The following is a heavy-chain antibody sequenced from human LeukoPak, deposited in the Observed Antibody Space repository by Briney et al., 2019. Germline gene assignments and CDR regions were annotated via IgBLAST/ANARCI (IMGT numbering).Heavy chain of an antibody. CDR3: AREASGTRRYYYYYMDL. CDR1: GGSFSGYY. CDR2: INHSGST. D-gene: IGHD6-13*01. Sequence: ASETLSLTCAVYGGSFSGYYWSWIRQPPGKGLEWIGEINHSGSTNYNPSLKSRVTISVDTSKNQFSLKLSSVTAADTAVYYCAREASGTRRYYYYYMDLWGKGTTVNV. J-gene: IGHJ6*03. V-gene: IGHV4-34*01.